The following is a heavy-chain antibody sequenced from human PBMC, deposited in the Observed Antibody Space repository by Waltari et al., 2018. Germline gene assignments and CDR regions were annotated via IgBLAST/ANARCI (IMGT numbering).Heavy chain of an antibody. J-gene: IGHJ4*02. V-gene: IGHV3-73*02. Sequence: EVQLVESGGGLVQPGGSLKLSCAASGFTFSGSAMHWVRQASGKGLEWVGRIRSKANSYATAYAASVKGRFTISRDDSKNTAYLQMNSLKTEDTAVYYCTRPGGSGSYPADYWGQGTLVTVSS. CDR3: TRPGGSGSYPADY. D-gene: IGHD1-26*01. CDR2: IRSKANSYAT. CDR1: GFTFSGSA.